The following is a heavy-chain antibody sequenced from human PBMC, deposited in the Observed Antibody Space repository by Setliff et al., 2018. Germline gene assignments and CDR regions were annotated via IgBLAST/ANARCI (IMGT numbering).Heavy chain of an antibody. D-gene: IGHD3-16*01. V-gene: IGHV4-59*01. J-gene: IGHJ2*01. Sequence: ETLSLTCTVSGGSISGYYWNWIRQTPEMRLEWIGHIHFSGNTHFNPSLMSRVTMSVDTSKNQFSLNVDSVTSADTAVYYCVRGGSAWAWNYDLWGRGTLVTVSS. CDR3: VRGGSAWAWNYDL. CDR2: IHFSGNT. CDR1: GGSISGYY.